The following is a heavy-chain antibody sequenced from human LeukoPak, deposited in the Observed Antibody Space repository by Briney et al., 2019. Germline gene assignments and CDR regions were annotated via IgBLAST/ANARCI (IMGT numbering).Heavy chain of an antibody. D-gene: IGHD6-19*01. CDR2: INHSGST. Sequence: PSETLSLTCVVYGGSFRGYYWCWIREPPGKGLWWIGEINHSGSTNYNPSLKSRVTISVDTSKNQFSLKLSYVTAADTAVYYCARAGYSSGWYRGSPDYWGQGTLVTVSS. V-gene: IGHV4-34*01. J-gene: IGHJ4*02. CDR1: GGSFRGYY. CDR3: ARAGYSSGWYRGSPDY.